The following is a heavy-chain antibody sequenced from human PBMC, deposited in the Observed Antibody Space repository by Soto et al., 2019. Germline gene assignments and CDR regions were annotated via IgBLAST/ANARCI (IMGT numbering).Heavy chain of an antibody. CDR3: ARGPGGFGELSLDY. V-gene: IGHV4-4*07. CDR2: IYSGGST. CDR1: GGSISTYY. J-gene: IGHJ4*02. Sequence: QVQLQEWGPGLVKPSETLSLTCSVSGGSISTYYWSWIRQPAGKGLEWFGRIYSGGSTNFNPSLKSRFTGSVDMSKNQISLKLTSVTAADTAVYYGARGPGGFGELSLDYWGQGTLVSVSS. D-gene: IGHD3-10*01.